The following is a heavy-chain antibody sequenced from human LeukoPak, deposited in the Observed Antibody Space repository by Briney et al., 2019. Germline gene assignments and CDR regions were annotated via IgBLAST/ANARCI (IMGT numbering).Heavy chain of an antibody. Sequence: ASVKVSCKASGYTFTGYYMHWVRQAPGQGLEWMGWINPNSGGTNYAQKFQGGVTMTRDTSISTAYMELSRLRSDDTAVYYCARVGRDTAMVYYFDYWGQGTLVTVSS. CDR2: INPNSGGT. CDR3: ARVGRDTAMVYYFDY. V-gene: IGHV1-2*02. D-gene: IGHD5-18*01. CDR1: GYTFTGYY. J-gene: IGHJ4*02.